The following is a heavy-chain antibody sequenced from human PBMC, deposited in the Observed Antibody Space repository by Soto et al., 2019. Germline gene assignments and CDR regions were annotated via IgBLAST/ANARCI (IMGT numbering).Heavy chain of an antibody. D-gene: IGHD1-26*01. CDR2: FSGGGDST. CDR3: AKGPFVGWEVRETDY. Sequence: PGGSLRLSCAASGFSFRGYAMSWVGQAPGKRLEWVPCFSGGGDSTYYAGSVKGRFTITRDNFRNRLFLQKNSLRAENTAVYYWAKGPFVGWEVRETDYWGHGTLVTVSS. CDR1: GFSFRGYA. V-gene: IGHV3-23*01. J-gene: IGHJ4*03.